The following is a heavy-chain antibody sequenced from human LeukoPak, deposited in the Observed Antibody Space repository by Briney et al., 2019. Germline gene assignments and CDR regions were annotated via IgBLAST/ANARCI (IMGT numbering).Heavy chain of an antibody. CDR2: IYPGDSDT. V-gene: IGHV5-51*01. CDR3: ARASPSCSTSCYWDY. J-gene: IGHJ4*02. Sequence: NRGESLKISCKGSGYSFTSYWIGWVCQMPGKGLEWMGIIYPGDSDTRYSPSFQGQVTISADKSISTAYLQWSSLKASDTAMYYCARASPSCSTSCYWDYWGQGTLVTVSS. CDR1: GYSFTSYW. D-gene: IGHD2-2*01.